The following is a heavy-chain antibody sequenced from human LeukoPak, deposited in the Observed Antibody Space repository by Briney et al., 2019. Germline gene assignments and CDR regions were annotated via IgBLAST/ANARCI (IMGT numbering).Heavy chain of an antibody. J-gene: IGHJ4*02. Sequence: SETLSLTCTVSGGSISSYYWSWIRQPAGKGLEWIGRIYTSGSTNFNASLKSRVSMSVDTSKNQFSLKLSSVTAADTAVFYCARENSGSYREFDYWGQGTLATVSS. CDR1: GGSISSYY. CDR2: IYTSGST. V-gene: IGHV4-4*07. CDR3: ARENSGSYREFDY. D-gene: IGHD1-26*01.